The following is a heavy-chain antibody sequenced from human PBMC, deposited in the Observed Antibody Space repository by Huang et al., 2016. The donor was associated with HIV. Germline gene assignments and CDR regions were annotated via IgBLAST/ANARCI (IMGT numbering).Heavy chain of an antibody. CDR1: GGSIRSDNYY. CDR2: IDYSGST. J-gene: IGHJ5*02. D-gene: IGHD3-10*01. V-gene: IGHV4-39*02. CDR3: ARLPGSITMIRGVITDPS. Sequence: QLQLQESGPGLVKPSETLSLTCTVSGGSIRSDNYYWGWIRQPPGTGLEWIGSIDYSGSTYYNPSLKRRVTITVDTSKNHFSLRMRSVTAADTAVYYCARLPGSITMIRGVITDPSWGQGTLVTVSS.